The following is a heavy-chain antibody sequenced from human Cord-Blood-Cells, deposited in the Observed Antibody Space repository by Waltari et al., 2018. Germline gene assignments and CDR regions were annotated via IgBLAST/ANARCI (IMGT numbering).Heavy chain of an antibody. J-gene: IGHJ6*03. V-gene: IGHV4-61*01. Sequence: QVQLQESGPGLVKPSETLSLTCPVSGGSVSSGSYYWSWIRQPPGKGLEWIGYIYYSGSTNYNPSLKSRVTISVDTSKNQFSLKLSSVTAADTAVYYCARDPYMDVWGKGTTVTVSS. CDR2: IYYSGST. CDR1: GGSVSSGSYY. CDR3: ARDPYMDV.